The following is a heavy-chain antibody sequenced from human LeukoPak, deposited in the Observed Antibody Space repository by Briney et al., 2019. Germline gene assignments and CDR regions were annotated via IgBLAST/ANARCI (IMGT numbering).Heavy chain of an antibody. CDR2: IIPLFGRR. V-gene: IGHV1-69*05. CDR3: TREIEASGVDY. Sequence: GASVKVSCKASGGTFRTEAFSWVRQAPGQGLEWLGGIIPLFGRRNYAQKFQGRVTISMDESTSTVYMEVSSLRFDDTAIYYCTREIEASGVDYWDQGTLVTVSS. CDR1: GGTFRTEA. J-gene: IGHJ4*02.